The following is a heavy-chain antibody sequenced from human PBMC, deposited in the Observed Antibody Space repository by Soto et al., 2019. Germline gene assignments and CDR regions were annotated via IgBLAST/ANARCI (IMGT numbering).Heavy chain of an antibody. CDR1: GGTFNTYA. J-gene: IGHJ4*02. CDR2: ISTMCGAA. Sequence: QVQLVQSGAEMKKPGSSVKVSCQSSGGTFNTYAMNWVRQAPGQGPEWMGDISTMCGAANYAPKLQGRVTITADESTGTSYMPLSSLTSEDTALYFCAREVQVHTPAFVYWGQGTLVTVSS. V-gene: IGHV1-69*19. D-gene: IGHD3-10*01. CDR3: AREVQVHTPAFVY.